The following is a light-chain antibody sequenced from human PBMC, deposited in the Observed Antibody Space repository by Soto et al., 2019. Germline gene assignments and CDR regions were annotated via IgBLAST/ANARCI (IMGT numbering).Light chain of an antibody. J-gene: IGLJ1*01. CDR1: SSDVGAYDF. CDR2: EVT. CDR3: TSHAGNYNFPYV. Sequence: QSALTQPPSASGSPGQSVTISCTGTSSDVGAYDFVSWYQHHPGKAPKLMIYEVTKRPSGVPDRFSGSKPGNTASLTVSGLQAEDEADYYCTSHAGNYNFPYVFGTGTKLTVL. V-gene: IGLV2-8*01.